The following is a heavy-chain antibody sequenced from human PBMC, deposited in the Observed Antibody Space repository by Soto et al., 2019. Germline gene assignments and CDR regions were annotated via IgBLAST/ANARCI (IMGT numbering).Heavy chain of an antibody. CDR3: SRVTSIPASGDY. D-gene: IGHD6-6*01. CDR1: GYTFTNYG. CDR2: VSAYNGER. V-gene: IGHV1-18*01. Sequence: QVQLVQSGAEVKKPGASVKVSCKASGYTFTNYGINWVRQAPGQGLEWLGWVSAYNGERRYAQRVQARVIMTTDTSTTTAYMELRSLRSDDTAVYYCSRVTSIPASGDYWGQGTLVTVSS. J-gene: IGHJ4*01.